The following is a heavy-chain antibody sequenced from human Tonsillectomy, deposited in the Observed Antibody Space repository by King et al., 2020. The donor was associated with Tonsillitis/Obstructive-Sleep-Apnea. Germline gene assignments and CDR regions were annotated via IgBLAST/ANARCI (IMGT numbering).Heavy chain of an antibody. V-gene: IGHV3-11*01. D-gene: IGHD6-13*01. CDR1: GFTFRDYY. J-gene: IGHJ1*01. CDR2: IGTSAPTI. Sequence: VQLVESGGGLVKPGGSLRISCAASGFTFRDYYMTWIRQAPGKGLEWVSFIGTSAPTIYYADSVKGRFTISRDNGKNSLYLHMNTLRSEDTAVYDCARRRLVGITAGVEAFQQWGRGTLVTVSS. CDR3: ARRRLVGITAGVEAFQQ.